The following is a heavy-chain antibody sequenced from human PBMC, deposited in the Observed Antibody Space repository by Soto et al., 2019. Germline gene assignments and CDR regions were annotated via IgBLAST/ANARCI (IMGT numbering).Heavy chain of an antibody. CDR3: ARDLVPDFYYYDSSGYYLYYFDY. V-gene: IGHV1-18*01. CDR1: GYTFTTYG. J-gene: IGHJ4*02. CDR2: ISTYNGNT. Sequence: GASVKVSCKASGYTFTTYGISWVRQAPGQGLEWMGWISTYNGNTNYAQKLQGRVTMTTDTSTSTVYMEVRSLRSDDTAVYYCARDLVPDFYYYDSSGYYLYYFDYWGQGTLVTVSS. D-gene: IGHD3-22*01.